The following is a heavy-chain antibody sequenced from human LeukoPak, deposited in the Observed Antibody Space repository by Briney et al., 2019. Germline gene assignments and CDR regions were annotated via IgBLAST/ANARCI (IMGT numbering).Heavy chain of an antibody. J-gene: IGHJ4*02. V-gene: IGHV3-23*01. D-gene: IGHD3-9*01. CDR2: IRGNGGAT. CDR1: GFTFSTYA. Sequence: PGGSLRLSCAASGFTFSTYAMTWVRQAPGKGLEWVSAIRGNGGATYYADAVKGRFTISRDNSKNNLQLQMNSLRAEDTAVYYCAKDHYDILTGPYDNWGQGTLVTVSS. CDR3: AKDHYDILTGPYDN.